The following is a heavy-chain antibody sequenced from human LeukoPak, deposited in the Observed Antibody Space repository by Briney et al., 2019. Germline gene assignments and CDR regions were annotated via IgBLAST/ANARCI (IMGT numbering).Heavy chain of an antibody. D-gene: IGHD2-15*01. Sequence: GGSLRLSCAASGFTFSSYGMHWVRQAPGKRLEWVAVISYDGSNKYYADSVKGRFTISRDNSKNTLYLQMNSLRAEDTAVYYCAKDRGVVVVAATLDYWGQGTLVTVSS. CDR2: ISYDGSNK. CDR1: GFTFSSYG. CDR3: AKDRGVVVVAATLDY. J-gene: IGHJ4*02. V-gene: IGHV3-30*18.